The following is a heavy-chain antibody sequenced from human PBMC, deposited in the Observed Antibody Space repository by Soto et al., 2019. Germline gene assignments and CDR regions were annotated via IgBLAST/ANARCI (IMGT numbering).Heavy chain of an antibody. CDR3: TRDRSVDIVVVVAATHDAFDI. CDR2: IRSKAYGGTT. Sequence: PGGSLRLSCTASGFTFGDYAMSWFRQAPGKGLEWVGFIRSKAYGGTTEYAASVKGRFTISRDGSKSIAYLQMNSLKTEDTAVYYCTRDRSVDIVVVVAATHDAFDIWGQGTMVTVSS. D-gene: IGHD2-15*01. V-gene: IGHV3-49*01. CDR1: GFTFGDYA. J-gene: IGHJ3*02.